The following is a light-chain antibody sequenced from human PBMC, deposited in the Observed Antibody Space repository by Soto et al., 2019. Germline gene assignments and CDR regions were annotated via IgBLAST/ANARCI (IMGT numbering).Light chain of an antibody. V-gene: IGKV1-39*01. CDR1: QNICSY. Sequence: DVQMTQAPSSLSASVGERVTITCRASQNICSYLSWYQQKPGKAPKLLIFETSTLQSGVPSRFTGAGSGTDFTLTISSLQPEDFATYYCQESFYAPPTFGQGTKVEIK. CDR3: QESFYAPPT. J-gene: IGKJ1*01. CDR2: ETS.